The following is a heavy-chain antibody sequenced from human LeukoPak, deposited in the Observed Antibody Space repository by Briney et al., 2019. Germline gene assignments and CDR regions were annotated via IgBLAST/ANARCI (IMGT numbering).Heavy chain of an antibody. CDR2: FDPEDGET. V-gene: IGHV1-24*01. D-gene: IGHD3-16*01. CDR1: GYTLTELS. J-gene: IGHJ1*01. CDR3: ATRSGGAEYFQH. Sequence: ASVKVSCKVSGYTLTELSMHWVRQAPGKGLEWMGGFDPEDGETIYAQKFQGRVTMTEDTSTDTAYMELSSLRSEDTAVYYCATRSGGAEYFQHWGQGTLVTVSS.